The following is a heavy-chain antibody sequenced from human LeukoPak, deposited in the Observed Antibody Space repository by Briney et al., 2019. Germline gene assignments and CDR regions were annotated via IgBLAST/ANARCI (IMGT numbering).Heavy chain of an antibody. CDR3: ARSQVLGTFDH. Sequence: GGSLRLSCAASGFTFNSYWMSWVRQAPGKGLEWVANIKQDGSEKYYVDSVKGRFTISRDNAKNSLYLQMNSLRAEDTVVYFCARSQVLGTFDHWGQGTLLTVSS. J-gene: IGHJ4*02. CDR2: IKQDGSEK. V-gene: IGHV3-7*01. D-gene: IGHD1/OR15-1a*01. CDR1: GFTFNSYW.